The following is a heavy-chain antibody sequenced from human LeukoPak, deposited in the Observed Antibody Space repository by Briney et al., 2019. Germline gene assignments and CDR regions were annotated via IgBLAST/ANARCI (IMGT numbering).Heavy chain of an antibody. CDR1: GVPISRSY. D-gene: IGHD3-9*01. CDR3: ARARYVNSFYAFDI. Sequence: SEPLSLTCTVSGVPISRSYCTWIRQPAGEVLQGVGRISSGGSTTYNTSFKRRVTMSLDTSKKQFSPILTSLTAADAAVYYCARARYVNSFYAFDIWDQGTLVTV. V-gene: IGHV4-4*07. CDR2: ISSGGST. J-gene: IGHJ3*02.